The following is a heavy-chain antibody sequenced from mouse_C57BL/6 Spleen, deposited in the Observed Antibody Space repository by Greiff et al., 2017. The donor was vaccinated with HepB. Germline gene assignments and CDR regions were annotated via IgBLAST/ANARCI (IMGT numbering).Heavy chain of an antibody. CDR2: IYPRSGNT. CDR3: ARGDDYDAFGYAMDY. V-gene: IGHV1-81*01. J-gene: IGHJ4*01. D-gene: IGHD2-4*01. Sequence: QVQLKESGAELARPGASVKLSCKASGYTFTSYGISWVKQRTGQGLEWIGEIYPRSGNTYYNEKFKGKATLTADKSSSTAYMELRSLTSEDSAVYFCARGDDYDAFGYAMDYWGQGTSVTVSS. CDR1: GYTFTSYG.